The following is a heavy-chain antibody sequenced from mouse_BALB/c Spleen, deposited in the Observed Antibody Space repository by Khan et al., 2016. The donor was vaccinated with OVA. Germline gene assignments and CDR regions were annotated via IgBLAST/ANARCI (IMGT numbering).Heavy chain of an antibody. J-gene: IGHJ3*01. CDR1: GYSITSDYA. V-gene: IGHV3-2*02. CDR2: INYSGGT. CDR3: ARWFAY. Sequence: EVQLVESGPGLVKPSQSLSLTCTVTGYSITSDYAWNWIRQFPGNNLEWMGYINYSGGTSYLPSLKSRISITRDTSKNQFFLQLNSVTTEDSATYYCARWFAYWGQGTLVTVS.